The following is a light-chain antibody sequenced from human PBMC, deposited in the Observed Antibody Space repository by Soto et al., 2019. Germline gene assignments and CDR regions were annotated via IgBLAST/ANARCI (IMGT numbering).Light chain of an antibody. CDR2: INN. Sequence: QPVLTQPPSASGTPGQRVTISCSGSSSNIGSNTVTWYHQLPGTAPKLLIYINNQRPSGVPDRFSGSKSGASASLAISGLQYEDEADYYCAAWDASLNGAVFGGGTQLTVL. V-gene: IGLV1-44*01. CDR1: SSNIGSNT. CDR3: AAWDASLNGAV. J-gene: IGLJ7*01.